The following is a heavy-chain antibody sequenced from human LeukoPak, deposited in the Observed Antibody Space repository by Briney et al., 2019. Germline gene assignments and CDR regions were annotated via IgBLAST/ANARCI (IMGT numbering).Heavy chain of an antibody. CDR1: GYTFTSYG. CDR2: ISAYNGNT. D-gene: IGHD2-8*01. V-gene: IGHV1-18*01. J-gene: IGHJ5*02. Sequence: ASVKVSCKASGYTFTSYGISGVRQAPGQGLEWMGLISAYNGNTNNAQKLHGRVTMTKDTSTSTAYMELRSLRSDDTAVYYCARDSGYCTNGVCYRFDPWGQGTLVTVSS. CDR3: ARDSGYCTNGVCYRFDP.